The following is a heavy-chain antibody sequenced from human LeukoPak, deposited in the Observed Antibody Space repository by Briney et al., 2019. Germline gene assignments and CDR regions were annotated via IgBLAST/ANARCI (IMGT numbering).Heavy chain of an antibody. Sequence: GGSLRLSCAASGFTVSSNYMSWVRQAPGKGLEWVSVIYSGGSTYYADSVKGRFTISRDNSKNTLYLEMNSLRAEDTAVYFCARGRASGSFLIDYWGQGTLVTVSS. J-gene: IGHJ4*02. CDR2: IYSGGST. V-gene: IGHV3-53*05. CDR1: GFTVSSNY. D-gene: IGHD3-10*01. CDR3: ARGRASGSFLIDY.